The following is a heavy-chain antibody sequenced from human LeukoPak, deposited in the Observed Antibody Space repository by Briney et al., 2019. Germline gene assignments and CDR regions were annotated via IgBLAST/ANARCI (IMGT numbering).Heavy chain of an antibody. D-gene: IGHD6-19*01. Sequence: SETLSLTCAVYGGSFSGYYWSWIRQPPGKGLEWIGEINHSGSTNYNPSLKSRVTISVDTSKNQFSLKLSSVTAADTAVYYCARHFGGSLAVVDPYFDYWGQGTLVTVSS. CDR2: INHSGST. CDR3: ARHFGGSLAVVDPYFDY. V-gene: IGHV4-34*01. J-gene: IGHJ4*02. CDR1: GGSFSGYY.